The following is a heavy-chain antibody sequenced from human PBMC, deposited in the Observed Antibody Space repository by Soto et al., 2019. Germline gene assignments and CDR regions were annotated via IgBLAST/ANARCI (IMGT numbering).Heavy chain of an antibody. CDR2: IYHRGTT. D-gene: IGHD3-10*01. CDR1: GGSISSYY. J-gene: IGHJ4*02. V-gene: IGHV4-59*01. CDR3: ARAIRRGGGFDY. Sequence: QVQLQESGPGLVKPSETLSLTCTVSGGSISSYYWSWIRQPPGKGLEWIGSIYHRGTTNYSPSLKSRVTISADMSKSQFSLKLSSVTAADTAVYYCARAIRRGGGFDYWGQGTLVTVSS.